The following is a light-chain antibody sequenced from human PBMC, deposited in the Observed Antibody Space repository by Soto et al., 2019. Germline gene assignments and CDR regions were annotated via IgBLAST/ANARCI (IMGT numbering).Light chain of an antibody. V-gene: IGKV1-9*01. J-gene: IGKJ4*01. CDR3: QQLNAYPFT. CDR1: EGISTY. Sequence: DIQLTQSPPLLSSSVGDRVTITCRASEGISTYLAWYQHKPGRAPRLLMYDASALQSGVPSRFSGGGSGTDFALTISSLQPEDFATYYCQQLNAYPFTFGGGTKVEI. CDR2: DAS.